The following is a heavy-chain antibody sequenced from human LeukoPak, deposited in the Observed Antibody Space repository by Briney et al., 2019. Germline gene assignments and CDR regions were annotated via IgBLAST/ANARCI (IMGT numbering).Heavy chain of an antibody. CDR3: AKDMTYYYDSSGPKAIDY. CDR2: ISGSSGST. J-gene: IGHJ4*02. V-gene: IGHV3-23*01. CDR1: GFTFSSYA. Sequence: PGGSLRLSCAASGFTFSSYAMSWVRQAPGKGLEWVSSISGSSGSTFYADSVEGRFTISRDNAKNSLYLQMNSLRAEDTALYYCAKDMTYYYDSSGPKAIDYWGQGTLVTVSS. D-gene: IGHD3-22*01.